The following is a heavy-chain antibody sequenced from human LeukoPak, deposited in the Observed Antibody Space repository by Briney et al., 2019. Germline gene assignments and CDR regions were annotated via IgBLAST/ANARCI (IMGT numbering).Heavy chain of an antibody. CDR2: IYPGDSDT. Sequence: GESLKISCKGSGYSFTSYWIGWVRQMPGKGLEWMGIIYPGDSDTGYSPSFQGQVTISADKSISTAYLQWSSLKASDTAMYYCASSQIGYCSGGSCLQPFDYWGQGTLVTVSS. CDR3: ASSQIGYCSGGSCLQPFDY. CDR1: GYSFTSYW. V-gene: IGHV5-51*01. D-gene: IGHD2-15*01. J-gene: IGHJ4*02.